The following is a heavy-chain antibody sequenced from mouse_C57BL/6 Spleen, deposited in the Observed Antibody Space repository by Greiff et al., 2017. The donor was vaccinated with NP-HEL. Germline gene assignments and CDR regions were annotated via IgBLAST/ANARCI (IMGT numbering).Heavy chain of an antibody. J-gene: IGHJ1*03. CDR2: LNPYNGGT. Sequence: EVQLQQSGPVLVKPGASVKMSCKASGYTFTDYYMNWVKQSHGKSLEWIGVLNPYNGGTSYNQKFKGKATLTVDKSSSTAYMELNSLTSEDSAVYYCARESYYYGSSHWYFDVWGTGTTVTVSS. CDR3: ARESYYYGSSHWYFDV. D-gene: IGHD1-1*01. V-gene: IGHV1-19*01. CDR1: GYTFTDYY.